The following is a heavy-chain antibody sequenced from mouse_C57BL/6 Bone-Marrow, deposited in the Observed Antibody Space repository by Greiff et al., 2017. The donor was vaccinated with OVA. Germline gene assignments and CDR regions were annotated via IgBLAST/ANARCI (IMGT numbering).Heavy chain of an antibody. CDR1: GYTFTSYW. CDR3: ARLGDYDKFSYFDY. Sequence: QVQLQQPGTELVKPGASVKLSCKASGYTFTSYWMHWVKQRPGHGLEWIGNINPSNGGNNHNEKFKSKTTLTVDKSSSTAYMQLSSLTSEDSAVYYCARLGDYDKFSYFDYWGQGTTLTVSS. CDR2: INPSNGGN. D-gene: IGHD2-4*01. J-gene: IGHJ2*01. V-gene: IGHV1-53*01.